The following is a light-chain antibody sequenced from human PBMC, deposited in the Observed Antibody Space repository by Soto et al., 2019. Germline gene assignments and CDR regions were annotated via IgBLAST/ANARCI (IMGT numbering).Light chain of an antibody. V-gene: IGLV2-14*01. CDR3: SSYTSSSTLGV. CDR2: EVS. Sequence: QSALTQPASVSGSPGQSITISCTGTSSDVGGYNYVSWYQQHPGNAPKLMIYEVSNRPSGVSNRLSGSQSGNTAALTISGLQAEDEADYYCSSYTSSSTLGVFGTGTKLTVL. CDR1: SSDVGGYNY. J-gene: IGLJ1*01.